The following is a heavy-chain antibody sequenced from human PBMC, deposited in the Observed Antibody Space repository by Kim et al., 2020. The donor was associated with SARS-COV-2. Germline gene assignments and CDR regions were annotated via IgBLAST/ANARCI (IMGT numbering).Heavy chain of an antibody. CDR3: ARVGSSWYGLGVNWFDP. Sequence: ASVKVSCKASGYTFTSYAMNWVRQAPGQGLEWMGWINTNTGNPTYAQGFTGRFVFSLDTSVSTAYLQISSLKAEDTAVYYCARVGSSWYGLGVNWFDPWGQGTLVTVSS. D-gene: IGHD6-13*01. J-gene: IGHJ5*02. CDR2: INTNTGNP. CDR1: GYTFTSYA. V-gene: IGHV7-4-1*02.